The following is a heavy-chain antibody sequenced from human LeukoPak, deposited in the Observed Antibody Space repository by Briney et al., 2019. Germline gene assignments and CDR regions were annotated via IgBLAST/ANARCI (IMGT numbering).Heavy chain of an antibody. J-gene: IGHJ2*01. V-gene: IGHV4-59*02. CDR3: AREARYAESLWYFDL. D-gene: IGHD3-16*01. CDR2: FYSDGST. CDR1: GDSVSSNH. Sequence: PSETLSLTCNVFGDSVSSNHWNWIRQPPGKGLEWIGTFYSDGSTTYNPSLKSRLTISVNTSKTQFSLRLSSVTAADTAVYYCAREARYAESLWYFDLWGRGTLVTVSS.